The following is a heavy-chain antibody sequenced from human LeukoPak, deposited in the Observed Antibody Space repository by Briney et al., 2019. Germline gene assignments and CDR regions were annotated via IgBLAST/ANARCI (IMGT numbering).Heavy chain of an antibody. CDR3: AKVSPNYEILGAEDFQH. J-gene: IGHJ1*01. D-gene: IGHD1-7*01. CDR1: GFTFSSYA. Sequence: GGSLRLSCAASGFTFSSYAMSWVPQAPGQGLEWVSAISGSGGSTYYADSVKGRFTISRDNTKNTLYLQMDSLRAEDTAVYYCAKVSPNYEILGAEDFQHWGQGTLVTVSS. CDR2: ISGSGGST. V-gene: IGHV3-23*01.